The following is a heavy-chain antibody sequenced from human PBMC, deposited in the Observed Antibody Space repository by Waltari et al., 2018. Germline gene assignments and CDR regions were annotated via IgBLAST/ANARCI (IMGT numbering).Heavy chain of an antibody. CDR1: GFTFSSYG. J-gene: IGHJ3*02. V-gene: IGHV3-30*18. CDR3: AKDHRWRSSWFYDAFDI. D-gene: IGHD6-13*01. CDR2: ILYDGSNK. Sequence: QVQLVESGGGVVQPGRSLRLSCAASGFTFSSYGMHWVRPAPGKGLEWVAVILYDGSNKYYADSVKRRFTISRDNSKNTLYLQMNSLRAEDTAMYYCAKDHRWRSSWFYDAFDIWGQGTMVTVPS.